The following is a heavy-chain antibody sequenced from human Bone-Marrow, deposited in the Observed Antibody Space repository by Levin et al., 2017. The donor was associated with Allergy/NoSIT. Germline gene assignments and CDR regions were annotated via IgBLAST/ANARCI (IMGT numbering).Heavy chain of an antibody. CDR3: VRKEGIVLAAYDS. CDR1: GYTFTGQY. D-gene: IGHD6-19*01. J-gene: IGHJ5*02. Sequence: PAASVKVSCKASGYTFTGQYMHWLRQAPGQGLEWMGRINPKSGGTDYARKFQGRVTLTSDSSISTAYMELSNLRSDDTAVYFCVRKEGIVLAAYDSWGQGTLVTVSS. V-gene: IGHV1-2*06. CDR2: INPKSGGT.